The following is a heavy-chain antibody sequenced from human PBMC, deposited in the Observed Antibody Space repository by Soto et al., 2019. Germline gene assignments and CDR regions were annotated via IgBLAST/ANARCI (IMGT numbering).Heavy chain of an antibody. CDR2: INAGNGNT. Sequence: QVQLVQSGAEVKKPGASVKVSCKASGYTFTSYAMHWVRQAPGQRREWMGWINAGNGNTKYSQKFQGRVTITRDTSASTAYMELSSLRSEDTAVYYCARDRVYYYDSSGSHNWFDPWGQGTLVTVSS. V-gene: IGHV1-3*01. CDR1: GYTFTSYA. D-gene: IGHD3-22*01. J-gene: IGHJ5*02. CDR3: ARDRVYYYDSSGSHNWFDP.